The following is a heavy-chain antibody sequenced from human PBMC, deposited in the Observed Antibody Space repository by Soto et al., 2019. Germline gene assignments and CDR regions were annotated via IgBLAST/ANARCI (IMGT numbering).Heavy chain of an antibody. V-gene: IGHV1-18*01. CDR1: GYTFTSYG. D-gene: IGHD4-17*01. J-gene: IGHJ4*02. CDR3: ARFRTDCGAYSAFDY. CDR2: ISAYNGDT. Sequence: ASVKVSCKASGYTFTSYGISWVRQAPGQGLEWMGWISAYNGDTNYAQKLQGRVTMTTDTSTSTAYMELRSLRSDDTAVYYCARFRTDCGAYSAFDYWGKGTLGTGST.